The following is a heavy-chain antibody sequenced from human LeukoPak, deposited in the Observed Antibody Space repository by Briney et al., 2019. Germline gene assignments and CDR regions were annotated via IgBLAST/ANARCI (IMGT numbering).Heavy chain of an antibody. Sequence: MPSETLSLTCTVSGGSISSGGYYWSWIRQPAGKGLEWIGRIYTSGSTNYNPSLKSRVTTSIDTSKNQFSLKLSSVTAADTAVYYCARRELGYCSSTSCRGAAKGGRTDYWGQGTLVTVSS. CDR1: GGSISSGGYY. D-gene: IGHD2-2*01. CDR2: IYTSGST. J-gene: IGHJ4*02. V-gene: IGHV4-61*02. CDR3: ARRELGYCSSTSCRGAAKGGRTDY.